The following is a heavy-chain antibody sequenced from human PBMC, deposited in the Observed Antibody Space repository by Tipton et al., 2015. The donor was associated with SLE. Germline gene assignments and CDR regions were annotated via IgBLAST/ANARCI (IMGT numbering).Heavy chain of an antibody. D-gene: IGHD6-13*01. CDR1: GISIISGTDY. CDR3: ARVRVAATIAHYFDY. V-gene: IGHV4-61*02. CDR2: IASNGFA. Sequence: TLSLTCTVSGISIISGTDYWTWIRQPAGKGLEWIGRIASNGFANYNRSLESRVTFSIDTSKNQFSLKMTSVTAADTAIYYCARVRVAATIAHYFDYWGPGTRVTVSS. J-gene: IGHJ4*02.